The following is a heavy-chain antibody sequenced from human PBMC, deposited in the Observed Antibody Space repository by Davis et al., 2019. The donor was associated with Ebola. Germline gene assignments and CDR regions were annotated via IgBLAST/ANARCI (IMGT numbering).Heavy chain of an antibody. J-gene: IGHJ4*02. CDR1: GFTFDDYA. Sequence: SLKISCAASGFTFDDYAMHWVRQAPGKGLEWVSGVSWNTGSIGYADSVKGRFTISRDNAKNSLYLQMDSLTAEDTAVYYCARVRSNILTGYHYWGQGTVVTVSS. CDR3: ARVRSNILTGYHY. CDR2: VSWNTGSI. V-gene: IGHV3-9*01. D-gene: IGHD3-9*01.